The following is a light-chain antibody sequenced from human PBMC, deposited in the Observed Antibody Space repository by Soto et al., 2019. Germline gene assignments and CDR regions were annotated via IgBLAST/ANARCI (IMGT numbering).Light chain of an antibody. CDR3: QQYGRSPPSWT. J-gene: IGKJ1*01. CDR2: GAS. CDR1: QSVSSNY. V-gene: IGKV3-20*01. Sequence: ETVLTQSPGTLSLSPGERAILSCRASQSVSSNYLAWYQQKPGQAPRLLIYGASSRATGIPDRFSGSGSGTDFTLTISSLEPEDFAVYYCQQYGRSPPSWTFGQGTKVEIK.